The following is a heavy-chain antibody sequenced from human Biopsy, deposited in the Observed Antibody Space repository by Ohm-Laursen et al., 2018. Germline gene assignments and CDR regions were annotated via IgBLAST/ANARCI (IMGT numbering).Heavy chain of an antibody. Sequence: SETLSPTCTVSGDSVTKYYWSWIRQPPGKGLEWIGHIYYSVMTNYNPSLQSRVSISVDTSRNQVSLTLSSVTAADTAVYYCVRGGSGSFPFDYWGPGTLVTVSS. V-gene: IGHV4-59*02. CDR3: VRGGSGSFPFDY. D-gene: IGHD3-10*01. J-gene: IGHJ4*02. CDR1: GDSVTKYY. CDR2: IYYSVMT.